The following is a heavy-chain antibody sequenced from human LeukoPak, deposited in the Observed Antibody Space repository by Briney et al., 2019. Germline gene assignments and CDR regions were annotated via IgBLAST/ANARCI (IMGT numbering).Heavy chain of an antibody. CDR3: VREARGYHYTYFDY. CDR1: GFTLGGHD. V-gene: IGHV3-13*01. CDR2: ISAGHHA. Sequence: GGSLRLSCTASGFTLGGHDMHWVRQTTGDGLEWVAAISAGHHAFYAGSVKGRFTVSREDAKNSLYLQMNSLRAGDTAVYYCVREARGYHYTYFDYWGQGSLVTVSS. D-gene: IGHD5-18*01. J-gene: IGHJ4*02.